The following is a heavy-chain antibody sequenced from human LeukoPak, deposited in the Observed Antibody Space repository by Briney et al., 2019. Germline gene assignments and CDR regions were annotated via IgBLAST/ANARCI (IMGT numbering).Heavy chain of an antibody. CDR1: GYSFTSYW. V-gene: IGHV5-51*01. J-gene: IGHJ4*02. D-gene: IGHD3-10*01. Sequence: GESLKISCKGSGYSFTSYWSGWVRQMPGKGLDWIGIIYPGDSDTRYSPSFQGQVTISADKSISTAYLQWSSLKASDTAMYYCARPYYYGSGSYYNPPYYFDYWGQGTLVTVSS. CDR2: IYPGDSDT. CDR3: ARPYYYGSGSYYNPPYYFDY.